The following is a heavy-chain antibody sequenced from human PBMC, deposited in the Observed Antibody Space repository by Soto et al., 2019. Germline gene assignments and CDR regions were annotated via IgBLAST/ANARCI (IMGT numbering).Heavy chain of an antibody. CDR2: IDPSDSYT. D-gene: IGHD6-13*01. V-gene: IGHV5-10-1*01. CDR1: GYRFTSYW. CDR3: ARHLGSSSRGNFDD. J-gene: IGHJ4*02. Sequence: GESLKISCKGSGYRFTSYWISWVRQMPGKGLEWMGRIDPSDSYTNYSPSFQGHVTISADKSISTAYLQWSSLKASDTAMYYWARHLGSSSRGNFDDCGQGTMVTLAS.